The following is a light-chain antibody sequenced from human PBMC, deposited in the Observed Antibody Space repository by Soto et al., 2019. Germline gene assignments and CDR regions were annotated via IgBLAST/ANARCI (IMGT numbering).Light chain of an antibody. Sequence: DIQMTQSPSTLSASVGDRVTITCRASQSISSWLAWYQQKPGKAPKLLIYKASSLESGVPSRFSGSGSGTEFTLTISSLQPDDFATYYGQQYNSYRTFGQGTKV. CDR3: QQYNSYRT. CDR1: QSISSW. CDR2: KAS. J-gene: IGKJ1*01. V-gene: IGKV1-5*03.